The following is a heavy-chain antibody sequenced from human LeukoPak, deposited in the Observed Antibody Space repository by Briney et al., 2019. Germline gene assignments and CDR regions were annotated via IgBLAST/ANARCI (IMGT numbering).Heavy chain of an antibody. Sequence: SETLSLTCTVSGGSVSSYYWSWIRQPPGKGLEWIGYIYYSGSTNYIPSLKSRVTISVDTSKNQFSLKLSSVTAADTAVYYCASGYYYFDYWGQGTLVTVSS. V-gene: IGHV4-59*02. J-gene: IGHJ4*02. CDR2: IYYSGST. CDR3: ASGYYYFDY. D-gene: IGHD3-22*01. CDR1: GGSVSSYY.